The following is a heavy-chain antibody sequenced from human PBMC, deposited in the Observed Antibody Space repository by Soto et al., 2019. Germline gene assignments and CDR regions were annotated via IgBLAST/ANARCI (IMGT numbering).Heavy chain of an antibody. V-gene: IGHV1-69*01. Sequence: QVQLVQSGAEVKKPGSAVTVSCKATGGAFSSNAISWVRQAPGHGLEWMGGIIPLVGTANYAQNFRGRVSITADESTSTAYMELSSLRSEDTAVYYCARHLLPYSRVDGMDVWGQGTTVTVSS. CDR3: ARHLLPYSRVDGMDV. CDR2: IIPLVGTA. D-gene: IGHD3-9*01. J-gene: IGHJ6*02. CDR1: GGAFSSNA.